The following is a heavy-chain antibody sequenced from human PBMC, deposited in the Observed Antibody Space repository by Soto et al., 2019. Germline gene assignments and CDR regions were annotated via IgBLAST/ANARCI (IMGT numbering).Heavy chain of an antibody. J-gene: IGHJ5*02. Sequence: ASVKVSCKASGYTLTVYYMHWGRQATGQGLEWMGIINPSGGSTSYAQKFQGRVTMTRDTSTSTVYMELSSLRSEDTAVYYCARGRSSWYGDWFDPWGQGTLVTVSS. D-gene: IGHD6-13*01. CDR3: ARGRSSWYGDWFDP. CDR2: INPSGGST. CDR1: GYTLTVYY. V-gene: IGHV1-46*01.